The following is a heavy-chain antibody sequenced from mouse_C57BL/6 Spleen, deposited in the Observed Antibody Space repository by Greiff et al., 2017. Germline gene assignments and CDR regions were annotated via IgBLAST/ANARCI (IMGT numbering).Heavy chain of an antibody. CDR1: GFTFSSYA. J-gene: IGHJ4*01. CDR2: ISDGGSYT. V-gene: IGHV5-4*03. Sequence: EVKVVESGGGLVKPGGSLKLSCAASGFTFSSYAMSWVRQTPEKRLEWVATISDGGSYTYYPDNVKGRFTISRDNAKNNLYLQMSHLKSEDTAMYYCARLAAMDYWGQGTSVTVSS. CDR3: ARLAAMDY.